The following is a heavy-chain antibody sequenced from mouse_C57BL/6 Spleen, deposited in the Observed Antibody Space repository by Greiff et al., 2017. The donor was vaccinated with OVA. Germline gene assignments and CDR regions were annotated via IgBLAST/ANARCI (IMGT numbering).Heavy chain of an antibody. CDR1: GFTFSSYA. CDR3: ARDKSNYGGGYFDV. CDR2: ISDGGSYT. Sequence: EVKLMESGGGLVKPGGSLKLSCAASGFTFSSYAMSWVRQTPEKRLEWVATISDGGSYTYYPDNVKGRFTISRDNAKNNLYLQMSHLKSEDTAMYYCARDKSNYGGGYFDVWGTGTTVTVSS. J-gene: IGHJ1*03. D-gene: IGHD2-5*01. V-gene: IGHV5-4*01.